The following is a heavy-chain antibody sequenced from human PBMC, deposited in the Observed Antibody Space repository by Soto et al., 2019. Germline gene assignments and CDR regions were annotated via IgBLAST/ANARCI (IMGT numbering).Heavy chain of an antibody. CDR2: ISYDGSNK. J-gene: IGHJ6*03. V-gene: IGHV3-30-3*01. Sequence: QVQLVESGGGVVQPGRSLRLSCAASGFTFRDYAMHWVRQAPGKGLEWVAVISYDGSNKYYADSVKGRFIISRDNSKNTLYMQMHSLRDEDTAVYYCARDRDYYGSGTRGNYYYDMDVW. CDR1: GFTFRDYA. D-gene: IGHD3-10*01. CDR3: ARDRDYYGSGTRGNYYYDMDV.